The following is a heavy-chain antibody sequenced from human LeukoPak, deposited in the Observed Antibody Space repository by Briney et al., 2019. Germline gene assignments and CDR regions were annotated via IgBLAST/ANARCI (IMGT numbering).Heavy chain of an antibody. CDR2: IIPILGIA. CDR1: GGTFSSYT. Sequence: ASVKVSCKASGGTFSSYTISWVRQAPGQGLEWMGRIIPILGIANYAQKFQGRVTITADKSTSTAYMELSSLRSEDTAVYYCARNGGSDWGSALDYWGQGTLSPSPQ. CDR3: ARNGGSDWGSALDY. D-gene: IGHD7-27*01. J-gene: IGHJ4*02. V-gene: IGHV1-69*02.